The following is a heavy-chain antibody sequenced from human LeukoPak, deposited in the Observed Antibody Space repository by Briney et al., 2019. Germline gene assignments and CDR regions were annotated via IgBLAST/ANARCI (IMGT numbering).Heavy chain of an antibody. D-gene: IGHD6-13*01. CDR2: IQQDGSDK. V-gene: IGHV3-7*01. CDR3: ARGKGDSTYRPFGP. Sequence: GGSLRLSCTASGFTFSSHWMSWVRQAPGKGLEWVANIQQDGSDKNYVDSVKGRFTISRDNAKNSLYLQINSLRVEDTAVYYCARGKGDSTYRPFGPWGQGSLVTVSS. J-gene: IGHJ5*02. CDR1: GFTFSSHW.